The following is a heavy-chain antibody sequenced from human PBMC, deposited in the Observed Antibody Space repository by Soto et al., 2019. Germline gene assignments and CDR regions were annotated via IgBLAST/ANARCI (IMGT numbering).Heavy chain of an antibody. CDR3: AKDRDYPRYYFHY. Sequence: GGSLRLSCAASGFTLGRYGMSWVRQAPGKGLEWVSAVSPNGQGIYYADSVRGRFTISRDLSKTTVFLHMDSLRAEDTAVYYFAKDRDYPRYYFHYWGQGTLVTVYS. CDR2: VSPNGQGI. D-gene: IGHD4-17*01. J-gene: IGHJ4*02. CDR1: GFTLGRYG. V-gene: IGHV3-23*01.